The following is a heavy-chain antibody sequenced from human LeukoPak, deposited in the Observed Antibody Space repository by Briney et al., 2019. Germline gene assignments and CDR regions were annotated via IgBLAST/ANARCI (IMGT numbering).Heavy chain of an antibody. CDR3: ARANYGSGSYPPDF. J-gene: IGHJ4*02. CDR1: GGSVYSASYY. D-gene: IGHD3-10*01. Sequence: SETLSLTCTVSGGSVYSASYYWSWVRQPRGKGLEWIGCIYYSGSTNYNPSPKSRVTISVDTSKNQFSLKLTSVTAADTAVYYCARANYGSGSYPPDFWGQGTLVTVSS. CDR2: IYYSGST. V-gene: IGHV4-61*01.